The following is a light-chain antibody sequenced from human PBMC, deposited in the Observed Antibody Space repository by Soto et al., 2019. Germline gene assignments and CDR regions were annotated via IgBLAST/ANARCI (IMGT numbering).Light chain of an antibody. CDR2: DVS. J-gene: IGLJ2*01. V-gene: IGLV2-11*01. CDR1: SSDVGGYNY. Sequence: QSVLTQPRSVSGSPGQSVTISCTGTSSDVGGYNYVSWYQQHPGKAPKLMLYDVSKRPSGVPDRFSGSKSGNTASLTISGLQAEDEADYYCCSYAGSYPVVFGGGTKLAVL. CDR3: CSYAGSYPVV.